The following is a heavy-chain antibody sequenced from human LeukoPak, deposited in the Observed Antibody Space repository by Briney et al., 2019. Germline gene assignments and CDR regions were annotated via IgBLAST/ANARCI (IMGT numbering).Heavy chain of an antibody. D-gene: IGHD3-10*01. CDR1: GFTFSSYW. CDR2: ISSDGSTT. V-gene: IGHV3-74*01. J-gene: IGHJ3*02. CDR3: ARDSRYYYDSRNYDNVAFDM. Sequence: GRSLRLSCAASGFTFSSYWMHWVRQGPGKGLVWVSRISSDGSTTIYADSVKGRFTISRDNAKNTLYLQMNSLRVEDTAVYYCARDSRYYYDSRNYDNVAFDMWGQGTMVTVSS.